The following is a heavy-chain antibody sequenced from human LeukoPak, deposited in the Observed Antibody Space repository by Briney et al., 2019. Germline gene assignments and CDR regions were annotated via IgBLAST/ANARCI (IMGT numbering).Heavy chain of an antibody. CDR1: GGSVSSSNW. J-gene: IGHJ4*02. CDR2: IYHSGST. Sequence: SETLSLTCAVSGGSVSSSNWWSWVRQPPGKGLEWIGEIYHSGSTNYNPSLASRVTISVDKSKNQFSLKLSSVTAADTAVYYCARGASNVDYWGQGALVTVSS. D-gene: IGHD4/OR15-4a*01. V-gene: IGHV4-4*02. CDR3: ARGASNVDY.